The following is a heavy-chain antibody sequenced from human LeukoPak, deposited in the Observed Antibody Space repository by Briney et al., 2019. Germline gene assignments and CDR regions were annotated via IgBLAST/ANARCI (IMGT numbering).Heavy chain of an antibody. CDR1: GGSISSYY. Sequence: PSETLSLTCTVSGGSISSYYWSWIRQPAGKGLEWIGRIYTSGSTNYNPSLKSRVTMSVDTSKNQFSLKLSSVTAADTAVYYCARETVVVVITTWSPASDIWGQGTMVTVSS. CDR2: IYTSGST. V-gene: IGHV4-4*07. D-gene: IGHD3-22*01. CDR3: ARETVVVVITTWSPASDI. J-gene: IGHJ3*02.